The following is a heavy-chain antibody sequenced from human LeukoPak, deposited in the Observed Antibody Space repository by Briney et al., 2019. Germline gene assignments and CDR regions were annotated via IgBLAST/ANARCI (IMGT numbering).Heavy chain of an antibody. Sequence: SETLSLTCTVSDGSISSGSYYWGWIRQPPGKGLEWIANIHYSGITYYNPSLKSRVTISVDTSKNQFSLKLTSVTAADTAFYYCARQPHAFDNWFDPWGQGTMVTVSS. V-gene: IGHV4-39*01. CDR3: ARQPHAFDNWFDP. CDR2: IHYSGIT. CDR1: DGSISSGSYY. D-gene: IGHD3-10*01. J-gene: IGHJ5*01.